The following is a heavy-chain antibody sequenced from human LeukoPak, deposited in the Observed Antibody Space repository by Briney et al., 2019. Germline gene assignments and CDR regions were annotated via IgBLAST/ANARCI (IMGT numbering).Heavy chain of an antibody. CDR2: IRSKAYGGTT. J-gene: IGHJ4*02. V-gene: IGHV3-49*04. Sequence: GGSLRLSCTASGFNFGDYAMSWVRQAPGKGLEWGGFIRSKAYGGTTEYAASVKGRFTISRDDSKSIAYLQMNSLKTEDTAVYYCTRPRGYCSGGSCYYFDYWGQGTLVTVSS. D-gene: IGHD2-15*01. CDR1: GFNFGDYA. CDR3: TRPRGYCSGGSCYYFDY.